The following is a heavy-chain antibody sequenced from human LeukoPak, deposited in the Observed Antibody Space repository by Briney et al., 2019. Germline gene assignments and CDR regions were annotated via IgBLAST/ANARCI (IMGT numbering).Heavy chain of an antibody. D-gene: IGHD2-21*02. CDR1: GGTFSSYA. CDR3: ARDRCGGDCYADDAFDI. CDR2: ITPIFGIA. V-gene: IGHV1-69*04. Sequence: SVKVSCKASGGTFSSYAINWVRQAPGHGLEWMGRITPIFGIANYAQKFQGRVTITADTSTSTAYMELSSLRSEDTAVYYCARDRCGGDCYADDAFDIWGQGTMVTVSS. J-gene: IGHJ3*02.